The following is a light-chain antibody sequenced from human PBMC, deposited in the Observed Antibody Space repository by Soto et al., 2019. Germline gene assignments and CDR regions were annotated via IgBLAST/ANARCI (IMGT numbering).Light chain of an antibody. V-gene: IGKV3D-15*01. CDR2: GAS. CDR1: QSIRNS. Sequence: EIVMTQSPASLSVSPGETATLSCRASQSIRNSLAWYQQKPGQAPSLLIYGASTRATGIPARFSGSGSGTEFTRTVSSLQSENAALEYWQQYNNWPPRTFGQGNKLEIK. CDR3: QQYNNWPPRT. J-gene: IGKJ2*01.